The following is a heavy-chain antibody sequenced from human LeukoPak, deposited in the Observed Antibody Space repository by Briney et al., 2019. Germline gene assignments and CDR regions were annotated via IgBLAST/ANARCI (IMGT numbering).Heavy chain of an antibody. CDR1: GGSISSSSYY. J-gene: IGHJ4*02. CDR3: AREREQPYDY. V-gene: IGHV4-39*07. CDR2: IYYSGST. D-gene: IGHD1/OR15-1a*01. Sequence: SETLSLTCTVSGGSISSSSYYWGWLRQPPGTGLEWIGSIYYSGSTYYNPSLKSRVTISVDTSKNQFSLKLSSVTAADTAVYYCAREREQPYDYWGQGTLVTVSS.